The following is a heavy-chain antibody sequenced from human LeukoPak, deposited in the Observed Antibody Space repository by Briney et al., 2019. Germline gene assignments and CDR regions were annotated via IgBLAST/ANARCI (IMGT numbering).Heavy chain of an antibody. CDR2: IDPNSGGT. V-gene: IGHV1-2*02. J-gene: IGHJ6*03. CDR3: ARGDFDWPDYYYYYMDV. D-gene: IGHD3-9*01. CDR1: GYTFTGYY. Sequence: GASVKVSCKASGYTFTGYYMHWVRQAPGQGLEWMGWIDPNSGGTNYAQKFQGRVIMTRDTSISTAYMELSRLRSDDTAVYYCARGDFDWPDYYYYYMDVWGKGTTVTVSS.